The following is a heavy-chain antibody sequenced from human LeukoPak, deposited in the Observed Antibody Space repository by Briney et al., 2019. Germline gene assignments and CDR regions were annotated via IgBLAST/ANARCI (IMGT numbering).Heavy chain of an antibody. V-gene: IGHV5-51*01. D-gene: IGHD1-7*01. CDR1: GYIFTSYW. J-gene: IGHJ6*02. Sequence: PGGSLRLSCKGSGYIFTSYWIGWVRQMPGKGLEWMGISYPGDSDTRYSPSFQGQVTISADKSISTAYLQWNSLKASDTAMYYCATGTATTYYYYYYGMDVWGQGTTVTVSS. CDR3: ATGTATTYYYYYYGMDV. CDR2: SYPGDSDT.